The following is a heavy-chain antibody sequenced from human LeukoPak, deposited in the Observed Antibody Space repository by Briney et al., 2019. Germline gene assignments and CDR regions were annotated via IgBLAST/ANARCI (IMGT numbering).Heavy chain of an antibody. V-gene: IGHV3-53*01. J-gene: IGHJ4*02. CDR3: ARDKYYYGSGFDY. D-gene: IGHD3-10*01. CDR1: GFTVSSNY. CDR2: IYSGGST. Sequence: AGGSLRLSCAASGFTVSSNYMSWVRQAPGKGLEWVSVIYSGGSTYYADSVKGRFTISRDNSKNTLYLQMNSLRAEDTAVYYCARDKYYYGSGFDYWGQGTLVTVSS.